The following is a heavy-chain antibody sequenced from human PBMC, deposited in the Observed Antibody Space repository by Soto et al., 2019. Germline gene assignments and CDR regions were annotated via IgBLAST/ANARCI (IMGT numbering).Heavy chain of an antibody. CDR1: GFSLSTSGVG. D-gene: IGHD5-18*01. V-gene: IGHV2-5*01. J-gene: IGHJ4*02. Sequence: QITLKESGPTLVKPTQTLTLTCTFSGFSLSTSGVGVGWIRQPPGKALEWLALIYWYDDKAYSPSLKSSLTITKDTSKNQVVLTMSNMDPVDTATYYCAHRGYSYGSFAYWGQGTLVTVSS. CDR2: IYWYDDK. CDR3: AHRGYSYGSFAY.